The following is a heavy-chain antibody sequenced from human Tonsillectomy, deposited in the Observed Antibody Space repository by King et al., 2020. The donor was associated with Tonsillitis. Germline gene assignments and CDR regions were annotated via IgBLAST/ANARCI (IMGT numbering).Heavy chain of an antibody. CDR2: IYHSGCT. Sequence: VQLQESGPGLVKPSETLSLTCAVSGYSISSGYYWGWLRQPPGKGLEWIGSIYHSGCTYYTPSLKSRVALSVDTSKNQFSLKLSSVTAADPAVYYCARVLWFGGPGFDYWGQGTLVTVSS. CDR3: ARVLWFGGPGFDY. CDR1: GYSISSGYY. J-gene: IGHJ4*02. V-gene: IGHV4-38-2*01. D-gene: IGHD3-10*01.